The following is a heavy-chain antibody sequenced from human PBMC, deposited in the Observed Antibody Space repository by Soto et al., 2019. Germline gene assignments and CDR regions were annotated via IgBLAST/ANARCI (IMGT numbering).Heavy chain of an antibody. CDR3: AAWRVYIVNNWFDP. J-gene: IGHJ5*02. CDR1: GFTFSSYA. D-gene: IGHD5-12*01. CDR2: ISYDGSNK. V-gene: IGHV3-30-3*01. Sequence: WGSLRLSCSASGFTFSSYAVHWVRQAPGKGLEWVAVISYDGSNKYYADSVKGRFTISRDNSKNTLYLQMNSLRAEDTAVYYCAAWRVYIVNNWFDPWGQGTLVTVSS.